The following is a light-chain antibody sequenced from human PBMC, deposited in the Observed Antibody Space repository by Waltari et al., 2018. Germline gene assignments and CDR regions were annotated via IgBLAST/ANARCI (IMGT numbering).Light chain of an antibody. CDR1: QDISNY. Sequence: DIQMTQSPSSLSASVGGRVTITCQASQDISNYLNWYQQKPGKAPKLLIYDASTLEEGVPSRFSGSGSGTDFTFSISSLQPEDIASYYCQQYDNLSLTFGGGTKVEI. CDR2: DAS. J-gene: IGKJ4*01. V-gene: IGKV1-33*01. CDR3: QQYDNLSLT.